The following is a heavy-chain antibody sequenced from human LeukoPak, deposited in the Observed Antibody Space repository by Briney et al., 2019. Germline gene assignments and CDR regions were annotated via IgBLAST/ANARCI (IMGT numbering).Heavy chain of an antibody. J-gene: IGHJ3*02. CDR2: IYYSGST. CDR3: ARYSSGWRSFDI. CDR1: GGSISSYY. Sequence: SETLSFTCTVSGGSISSYYWSWIRQPPGKGLEWIGYIYYSGSTNYNPSLKSRVTVSVDTSKNQFSLNLSSVTAADTAVYYCARYSSGWRSFDIWGQGTMVTVSS. D-gene: IGHD6-19*01. V-gene: IGHV4-59*01.